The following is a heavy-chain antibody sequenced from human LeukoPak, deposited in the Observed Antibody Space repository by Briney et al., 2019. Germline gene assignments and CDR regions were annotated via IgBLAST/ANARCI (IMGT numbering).Heavy chain of an antibody. V-gene: IGHV4-39*07. Sequence: SETLSLTCTVSGGSISSSSYYWGWIRQPPGTGLEWIGSIYYSGSTYYNPSLKSRVTISVDTSKNQFSLKLSSVTAADTAVYYCARGPGTVAAAGTNFDYWGQGTLVTVSS. D-gene: IGHD6-13*01. CDR3: ARGPGTVAAAGTNFDY. J-gene: IGHJ4*02. CDR2: IYYSGST. CDR1: GGSISSSSYY.